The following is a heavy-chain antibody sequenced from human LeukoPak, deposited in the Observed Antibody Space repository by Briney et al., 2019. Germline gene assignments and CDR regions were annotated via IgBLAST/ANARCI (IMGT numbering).Heavy chain of an antibody. CDR2: IYYSGST. CDR3: ARDSYYYDSSGYSTFDI. Sequence: SETLSLTCTVSGGSISSYYWSWIRQPPGKGLEWIGYIYYSGSTNYNPSLKSRVTISVDTSKNQFSLKLSSVTAADTAVYYCARDSYYYDSSGYSTFDIWGQGTMVTVSS. CDR1: GGSISSYY. V-gene: IGHV4-59*01. D-gene: IGHD3-22*01. J-gene: IGHJ3*02.